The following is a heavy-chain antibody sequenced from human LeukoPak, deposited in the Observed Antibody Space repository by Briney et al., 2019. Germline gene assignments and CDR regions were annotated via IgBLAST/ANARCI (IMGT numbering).Heavy chain of an antibody. V-gene: IGHV1-2*06. Sequence: ASVKVSCKASGYTFTSYYMHWVRQAPGQGLEWMGRINPNSGGTNYAQKFQGRVTMTRDTSISTAYMELSRLRSDDTAVYYCARGVGPTRTAMAGGGGYWGQGTLVTVSS. CDR3: ARGVGPTRTAMAGGGGY. D-gene: IGHD5-18*01. CDR2: INPNSGGT. CDR1: GYTFTSYY. J-gene: IGHJ4*02.